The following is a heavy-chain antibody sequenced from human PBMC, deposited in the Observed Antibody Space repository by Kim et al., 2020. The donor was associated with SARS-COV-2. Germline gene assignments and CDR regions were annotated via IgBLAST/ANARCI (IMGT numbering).Heavy chain of an antibody. V-gene: IGHV1-8*01. CDR1: GYTFTSYD. Sequence: SVKVSCKASGYTFTSYDINWVRQATGQGLEWMGWMNPNSGNTGYAQKFQGRVTMTRNTSISTAYMELSSLRSEDTAVYYCARGFILYYYGSGSYSYGMDVWGQGTTVTVSS. CDR3: ARGFILYYYGSGSYSYGMDV. D-gene: IGHD3-10*01. J-gene: IGHJ6*02. CDR2: MNPNSGNT.